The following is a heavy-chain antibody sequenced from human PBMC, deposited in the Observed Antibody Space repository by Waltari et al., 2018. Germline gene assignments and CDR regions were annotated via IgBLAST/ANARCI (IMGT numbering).Heavy chain of an antibody. J-gene: IGHJ4*02. D-gene: IGHD3-10*01. CDR2: ISFYGNDI. V-gene: IGHV3-30*17. CDR3: TRDGHSYFYGSWSDY. CDR1: GISVSSYA. Sequence: QGRLVESGGGVVQPGRSLTLSCEVSGISVSSYAMHWVRQAPGKGLEWGAVISFYGNDIYFADSVKGRFTITRDNSKSTLYLQMNSLTPEDTAIYYCTRDGHSYFYGSWSDYWGQGALVTVSS.